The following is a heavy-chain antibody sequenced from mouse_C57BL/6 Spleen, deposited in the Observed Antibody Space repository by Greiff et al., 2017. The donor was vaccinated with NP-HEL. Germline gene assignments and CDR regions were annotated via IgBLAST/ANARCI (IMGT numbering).Heavy chain of an antibody. Sequence: EVKVVESGGGLVQPGGSLSLSCAASGFTFTDYYMSWVRQPPGKALEWLGFIRNKANGYTTEYSASVKGRFTISRDNSQSVLYLQMNALGAEDSATYYCARYDGYYYAWFAYWGQGTLVTVSA. J-gene: IGHJ3*01. D-gene: IGHD2-3*01. CDR1: GFTFTDYY. CDR3: ARYDGYYYAWFAY. CDR2: IRNKANGYTT. V-gene: IGHV7-3*01.